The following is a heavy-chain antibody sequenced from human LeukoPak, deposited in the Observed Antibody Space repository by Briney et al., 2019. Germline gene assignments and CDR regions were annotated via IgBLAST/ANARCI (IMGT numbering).Heavy chain of an antibody. V-gene: IGHV3-30-3*01. Sequence: GRSLRLSCAASGFTFSSYAMHWVRQAPGKGLEWVAVISYDGSNKYYADSVKGRFTISRDNSKNTLYLQMNSLRAEDTAVYYCARDLSPGITGTTGGVGVVDYWGQGTLVTVSS. D-gene: IGHD1-7*01. CDR1: GFTFSSYA. CDR2: ISYDGSNK. CDR3: ARDLSPGITGTTGGVGVVDY. J-gene: IGHJ4*02.